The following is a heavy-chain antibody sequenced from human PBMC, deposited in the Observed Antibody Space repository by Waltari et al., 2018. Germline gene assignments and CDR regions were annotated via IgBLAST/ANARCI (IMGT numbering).Heavy chain of an antibody. CDR2: ITTSVTNI. J-gene: IGHJ4*02. Sequence: EGRLVESGGGLVKPGGSLRLSCEASGFNFSAYTMNWVRQAPGKGLEWISSITTSVTNIYYADSVKGRFTISRDNTKNSLYLQMNSLRAEDTAVYYCARDWGSGYVYELDYWGQGTLVTVSS. D-gene: IGHD3-22*01. CDR1: GFNFSAYT. V-gene: IGHV3-21*01. CDR3: ARDWGSGYVYELDY.